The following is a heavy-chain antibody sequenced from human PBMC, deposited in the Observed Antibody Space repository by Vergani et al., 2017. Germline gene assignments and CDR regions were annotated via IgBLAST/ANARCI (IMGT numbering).Heavy chain of an antibody. D-gene: IGHD6-19*01. J-gene: IGHJ4*02. CDR3: ARDSSGWYRYFDY. V-gene: IGHV3-33*01. CDR2: IWYDGSNK. Sequence: QVQLVESGGGVVQPGRSLRLSCAASGFTFSSYGMHWVRQAPGKGLECVAVIWYDGSNKYYADSVKGRFTISRDNSKNTLYLQMNSLRAEDTAVYYCARDSSGWYRYFDYWGQGTLVTVSS. CDR1: GFTFSSYG.